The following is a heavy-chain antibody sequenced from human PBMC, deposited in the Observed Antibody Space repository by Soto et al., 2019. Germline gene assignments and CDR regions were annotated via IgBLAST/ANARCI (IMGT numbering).Heavy chain of an antibody. Sequence: SVKVSCKASGGTFSSYAISWVRQAPGQGLEWMGRIIPIFGTANYAQKFQGRVTITADESTSTAYMELSSLRSEDTAVYYCAKCLRTYYYYGMDVWGQGTTVTVSS. J-gene: IGHJ6*02. D-gene: IGHD3-10*01. CDR1: GGTFSSYA. CDR2: IIPIFGTA. CDR3: AKCLRTYYYYGMDV. V-gene: IGHV1-69*13.